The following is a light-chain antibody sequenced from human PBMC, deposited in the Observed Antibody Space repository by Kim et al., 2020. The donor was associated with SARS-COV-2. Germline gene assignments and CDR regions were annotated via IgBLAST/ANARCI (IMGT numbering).Light chain of an antibody. CDR2: VGTGGIVG. CDR1: SGYSNYK. J-gene: IGLJ1*01. CDR3: GADHGSGSNFVSYV. V-gene: IGLV9-49*01. Sequence: QLVLTQPPSASASLGASVTLTCTRSSGYSNYKVDWYQQRPGKGPRFVMRVGTGGIVGSKGDGIPDRFSVLCSGLNRYLTIKNIQEEDESDYHCGADHGSGSNFVSYVFGTGTKVTVL.